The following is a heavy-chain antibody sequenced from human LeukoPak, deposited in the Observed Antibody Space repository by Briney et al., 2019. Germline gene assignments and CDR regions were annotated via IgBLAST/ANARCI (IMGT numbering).Heavy chain of an antibody. CDR2: MNPNSGNT. CDR3: ARQTRDYPFDY. V-gene: IGHV1-8*01. J-gene: IGHJ4*02. Sequence: GASVKVSCKASGYTFSSYDINWVGQATGQGLEWMGWMNPNSGNTGYAQKFQGRVTMTRSTSISTAYMELSSLRSEDTAVYYCARQTRDYPFDYWGQGTLVTVSS. CDR1: GYTFSSYD. D-gene: IGHD4-17*01.